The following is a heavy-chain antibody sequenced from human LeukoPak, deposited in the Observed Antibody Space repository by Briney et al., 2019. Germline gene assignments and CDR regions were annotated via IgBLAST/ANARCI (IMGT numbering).Heavy chain of an antibody. V-gene: IGHV3-21*01. D-gene: IGHD1-26*01. CDR3: ARDLSVGSKPDLGFDY. CDR1: GFTFSSYA. J-gene: IGHJ4*02. Sequence: VGSLRLSCAASGFTFSSYAMSWVRQAPGKGLEWVSSISSSSRYIYYTDSVKGRFTISRDNAKNSLYLQMNSLRAEDTAVYYCARDLSVGSKPDLGFDYWGQGTLVTVSS. CDR2: ISSSSRYI.